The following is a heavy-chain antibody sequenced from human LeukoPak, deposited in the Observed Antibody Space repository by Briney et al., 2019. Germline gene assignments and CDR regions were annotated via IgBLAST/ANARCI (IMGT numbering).Heavy chain of an antibody. J-gene: IGHJ4*02. CDR2: ISSSGSTI. V-gene: IGHV3-48*03. CDR3: ARISYSSGWYLTGY. D-gene: IGHD6-19*01. CDR1: GFTFSRYN. Sequence: PGGSLRLSCAASGFTFSRYNMNWVRQAPGKGLEWVSYISSSGSTIYYADSVKGRFTISRDNAKNSLYLQMNSLRAEDTAVYYCARISYSSGWYLTGYWGQGTLVTVSS.